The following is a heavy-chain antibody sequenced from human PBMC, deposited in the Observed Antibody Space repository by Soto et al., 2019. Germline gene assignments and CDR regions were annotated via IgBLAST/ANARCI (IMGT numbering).Heavy chain of an antibody. Sequence: GGSMRLSCAAAEGTVTNDYRSWVRQAPGKGLEWVSTIYSGDNTYYADSVKGRFIISRDKSKNTLYLQMNNLRAEDTAVYYCARFPRIALAAFDCWGQGTLVTVSS. CDR1: EGTVTNDY. CDR2: IYSGDNT. CDR3: ARFPRIALAAFDC. V-gene: IGHV3-66*01. D-gene: IGHD6-19*01. J-gene: IGHJ4*02.